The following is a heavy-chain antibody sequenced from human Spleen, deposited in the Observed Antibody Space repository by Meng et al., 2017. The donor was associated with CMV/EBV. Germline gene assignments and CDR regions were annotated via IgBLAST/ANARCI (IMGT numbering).Heavy chain of an antibody. J-gene: IGHJ3*01. V-gene: IGHV3-15*01. CDR1: GFYFNDAW. CDR3: ITSIYYHVLTGYENRDAFDF. D-gene: IGHD3-9*01. Sequence: GESLKISCAASGFYFNDAWMSWVRQAPGKGLEWVGRIKRQTEGGKTDYAAPVKGRFTISRDDSKNTVYLQVHSLKPEDTAIYYCITSIYYHVLTGYENRDAFDFWGQGTMVTVSS. CDR2: IKRQTEGGKT.